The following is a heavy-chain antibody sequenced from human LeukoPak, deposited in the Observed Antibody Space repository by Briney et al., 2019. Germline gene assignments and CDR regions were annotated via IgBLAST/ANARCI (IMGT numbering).Heavy chain of an antibody. J-gene: IGHJ6*04. CDR1: GGSISSSNW. Sequence: SETLSLSCAVSGGSISSSNWWSWVRQTPGKGLEWIGEIYHSGSTNYNPSLKSRVTISVDKSKNQFSLKLSSVTAADTAVYYCAREVRAGTTTGMDVWGKGTTVTVSS. CDR3: AREVRAGTTTGMDV. D-gene: IGHD1-1*01. V-gene: IGHV4-4*02. CDR2: IYHSGST.